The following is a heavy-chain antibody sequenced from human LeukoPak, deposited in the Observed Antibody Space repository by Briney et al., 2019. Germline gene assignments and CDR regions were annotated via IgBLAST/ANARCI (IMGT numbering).Heavy chain of an antibody. CDR2: ITSSSSTI. Sequence: QSGGSLRLSCAASGFTFSSYGMSWVRQAPGKGLEWVSYITSSSSTIYYAESVKGRFTISRDNAKNSLYLQMNSLRAEDTAVYYCARDREPHDFWSGYHDYWGQGTLVTVSS. CDR1: GFTFSSYG. V-gene: IGHV3-48*01. CDR3: ARDREPHDFWSGYHDY. J-gene: IGHJ4*02. D-gene: IGHD3-3*01.